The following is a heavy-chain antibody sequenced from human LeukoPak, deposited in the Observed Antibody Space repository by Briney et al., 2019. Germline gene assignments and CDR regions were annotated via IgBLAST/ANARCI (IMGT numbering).Heavy chain of an antibody. CDR3: AKASGVAAGRDYFDY. CDR2: ISGSGSST. D-gene: IGHD6-13*01. J-gene: IGHJ4*02. CDR1: GFTFSTYA. V-gene: IGHV3-23*01. Sequence: PGGSLRLSCAASGFTFSTYAMGWVRQAPGKGLEWVSAISGSGSSTYYADSVKGRFTISRDNSKNTLYLQMNSLRAEDTAVYYCAKASGVAAGRDYFDYWGQGTLVTVSS.